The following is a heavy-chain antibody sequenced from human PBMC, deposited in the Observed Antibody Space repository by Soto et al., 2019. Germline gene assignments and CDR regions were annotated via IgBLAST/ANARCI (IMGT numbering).Heavy chain of an antibody. D-gene: IGHD4-17*01. CDR3: ARPTTVIYFDY. CDR2: IYYSGST. Sequence: PSETLSLTCTVSGGSISSYYWSWIRQPPGKGLEWIGYIYYSGSTNYNPSLKSRVTISVDTSKNQFSLKLSSVTAADTAVYYCARPTTVIYFDYWGQGPLVTVSS. V-gene: IGHV4-59*01. CDR1: GGSISSYY. J-gene: IGHJ4*02.